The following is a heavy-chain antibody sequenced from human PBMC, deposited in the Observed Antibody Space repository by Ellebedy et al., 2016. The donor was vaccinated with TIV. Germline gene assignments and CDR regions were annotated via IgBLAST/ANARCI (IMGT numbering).Heavy chain of an antibody. J-gene: IGHJ6*02. D-gene: IGHD3-16*01. CDR3: ARVRGTYAYGMDV. V-gene: IGHV3-48*02. CDR1: GLTFSSHS. CDR2: IGTTGNTV. Sequence: PGGSLRLSCAASGLTFSSHSMNWVRQAPGEGLEWVSCIGTTGNTVYYADSVKGRFTISRDNAMNSLYLEMNSLRDEDTAVYYCARVRGTYAYGMDVWGQGTTVTVSS.